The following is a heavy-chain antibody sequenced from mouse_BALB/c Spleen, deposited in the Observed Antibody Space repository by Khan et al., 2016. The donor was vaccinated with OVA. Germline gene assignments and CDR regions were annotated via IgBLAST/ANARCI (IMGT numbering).Heavy chain of an antibody. D-gene: IGHD1-1*01. CDR2: IRYDGSN. Sequence: EVQLQQSGPGLVKPSQSLSLTCSVTGYSITSGYYWNWIRQFPGNKLEWMDYIRYDGSNNYNPSLKNRISITRDTSKNQFFLKLNSLTTEDTATYYCARDYDGTSWYFDVWGAGTTVTVSS. CDR1: GYSITSGYY. V-gene: IGHV3-6*02. CDR3: ARDYDGTSWYFDV. J-gene: IGHJ1*01.